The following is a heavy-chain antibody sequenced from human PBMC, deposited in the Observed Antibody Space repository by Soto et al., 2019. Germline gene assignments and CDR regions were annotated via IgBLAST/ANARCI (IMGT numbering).Heavy chain of an antibody. V-gene: IGHV1-58*02. Sequence: SVKVSCKASGFTFTSSAMQWVRQARGQRLEWIGWIVVGSGNTNYAQKFQERVTITRDMSTSTAYMELSSLRSEDTAVYYCAADLYYGDYLFDYWGQGTLVTVSS. CDR3: AADLYYGDYLFDY. CDR1: GFTFTSSA. J-gene: IGHJ4*02. CDR2: IVVGSGNT. D-gene: IGHD4-17*01.